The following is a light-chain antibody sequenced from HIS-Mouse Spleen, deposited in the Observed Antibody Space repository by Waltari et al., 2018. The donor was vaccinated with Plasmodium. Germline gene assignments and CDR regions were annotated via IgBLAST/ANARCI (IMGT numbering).Light chain of an antibody. CDR1: AFAKQY. CDR3: YSTDSSGNHRV. Sequence: SYELTQPPSVSVSPGKTARINCSGDAFAKQYAYWYQQKSGQAPVLVIYEDSKRPSGIPERFSGSSSGTMATLTISGAQVEDEADYYCYSTDSSGNHRVFGGGTKLTVL. CDR2: EDS. J-gene: IGLJ3*02. V-gene: IGLV3-10*01.